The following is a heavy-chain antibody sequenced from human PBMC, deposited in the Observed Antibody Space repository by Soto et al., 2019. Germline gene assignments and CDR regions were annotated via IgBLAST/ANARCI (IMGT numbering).Heavy chain of an antibody. J-gene: IGHJ4*02. CDR1: GFTFSSYG. CDR2: ISYDRSNK. V-gene: IGHV3-30*18. CDR3: AKASRIWDTAMVYFDY. Sequence: GGSLRLSCAASGFTFSSYGMHWVRQAPGKGLEWVAVISYDRSNKYYADSVKGRFTISRDNSKNTLYLQMNSLRAEDTAVYYCAKASRIWDTAMVYFDYWGQGTLVTVSS. D-gene: IGHD5-18*01.